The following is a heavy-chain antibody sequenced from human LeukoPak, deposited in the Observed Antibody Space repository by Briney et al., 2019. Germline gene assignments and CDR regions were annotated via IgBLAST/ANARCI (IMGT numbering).Heavy chain of an antibody. CDR2: IRSHGTST. CDR3: SRGGDPVKYYAEYFQY. D-gene: IGHD2-21*02. Sequence: GGSLRLSCAASGFTFSNYWMHWVRQGPGKGLVWVSRIRSHGTSTSYADSVKGRFTISSANAKNTLYLQMNILRPEATAVYYCSRGGDPVKYYAEYFQYWGQGTLVTVSS. J-gene: IGHJ1*01. CDR1: GFTFSNYW. V-gene: IGHV3-74*01.